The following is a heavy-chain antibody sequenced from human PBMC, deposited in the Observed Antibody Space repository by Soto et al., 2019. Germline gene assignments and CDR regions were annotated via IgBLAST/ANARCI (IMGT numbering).Heavy chain of an antibody. Sequence: GGSLRLSCAASGFTFSSYAMSWVRQAPGKGLEWVSAISGSGGSTYYADSVKGRFTISRDNSKNTLYLQMNSLRAEDTAVYYCAKDFYSYGQITMEGDDAFDIWGQGTMVTVSS. CDR2: ISGSGGST. D-gene: IGHD5-18*01. CDR1: GFTFSSYA. CDR3: AKDFYSYGQITMEGDDAFDI. V-gene: IGHV3-23*01. J-gene: IGHJ3*02.